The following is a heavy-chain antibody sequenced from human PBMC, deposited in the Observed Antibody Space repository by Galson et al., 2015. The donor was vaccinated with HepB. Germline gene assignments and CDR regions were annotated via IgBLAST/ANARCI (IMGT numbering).Heavy chain of an antibody. Sequence: SVKVSCKASGFTFSGYSMHWVRQAPGQGLEWMGWINPNSGGTNYAQTVHGRVTLTRDTSNSAAYLELSRLRSDDAALYYCARVIVGDTFFYCGMDVWGQGTPVTVSS. CDR2: INPNSGGT. V-gene: IGHV1-2*02. J-gene: IGHJ6*02. CDR1: GFTFSGYS. D-gene: IGHD1-26*01. CDR3: ARVIVGDTFFYCGMDV.